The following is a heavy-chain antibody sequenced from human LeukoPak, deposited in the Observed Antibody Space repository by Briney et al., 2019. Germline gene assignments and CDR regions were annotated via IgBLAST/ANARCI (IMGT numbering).Heavy chain of an antibody. D-gene: IGHD1-26*01. CDR3: TATGPNHSDFGLDP. CDR2: IKSKADGGTT. V-gene: IGHV3-15*01. J-gene: IGHJ5*02. CDR1: GFTFSNAW. Sequence: GGSLRLSCAASGFTFSNAWMSWVRQAPGKGLEWVGRIKSKADGGTTDYAAPVKGRFTISRDDSKNTLFLQMNSLKTEDTAAYYCTATGPNHSDFGLDPWGQGTLVTVSS.